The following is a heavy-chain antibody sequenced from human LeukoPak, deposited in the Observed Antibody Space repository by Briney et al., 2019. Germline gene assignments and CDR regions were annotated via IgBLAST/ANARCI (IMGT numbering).Heavy chain of an antibody. CDR3: SASITMIRLDY. CDR2: IQYDGSNK. V-gene: IGHV3-30*02. CDR1: GFTFSSYW. Sequence: GGSLRLSCAASGFTFSSYWMNWVRQAPGKGLEWVAFIQYDGSNKYYADSVKGRFTISRDNSKNTLYLQMNSLRAEDTAVYYCSASITMIRLDYWGQGTLVTVSS. J-gene: IGHJ4*02. D-gene: IGHD3-10*01.